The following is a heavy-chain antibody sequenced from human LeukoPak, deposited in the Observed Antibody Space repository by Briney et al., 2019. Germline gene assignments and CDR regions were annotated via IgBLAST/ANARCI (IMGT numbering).Heavy chain of an antibody. V-gene: IGHV4-30-4*01. CDR3: ARPMRLVATIAWYFDL. D-gene: IGHD5-12*01. Sequence: SSQTLSLTCTVSGGSISSGDYYWSWIRQPPGKGLEWIGYIYYSGSTYYNPSLKSRVTISVDTSKNQFSLKLSSVTAADTAVYYCARPMRLVATIAWYFDLWGRGTLVTVSS. CDR2: IYYSGST. CDR1: GGSISSGDYY. J-gene: IGHJ2*01.